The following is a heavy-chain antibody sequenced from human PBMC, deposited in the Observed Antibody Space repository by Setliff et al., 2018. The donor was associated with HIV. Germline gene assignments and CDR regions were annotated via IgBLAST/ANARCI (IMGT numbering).Heavy chain of an antibody. Sequence: SETLSLTCSVSGASVTSSSYYWGWIRQPPGKGLEWIGSIYYGGNTYSNPSLGSRLSISLDTSKNQFSLELYSVAAADTAVYYCATHYGSGSYYNYWGQGTLVTVSS. J-gene: IGHJ4*02. CDR2: IYYGGNT. CDR3: ATHYGSGSYYNY. V-gene: IGHV4-39*01. D-gene: IGHD3-10*01. CDR1: GASVTSSSYY.